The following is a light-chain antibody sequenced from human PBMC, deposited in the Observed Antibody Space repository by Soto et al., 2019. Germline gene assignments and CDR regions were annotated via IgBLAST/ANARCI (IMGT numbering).Light chain of an antibody. CDR1: QSISNW. Sequence: IQMTQSPSTLSASVGDRVTITCRTSQSISNWLAWYQHRPGQAPKVLIYAASTLQSGVPSRFSGSVSGTDFTLTITSLQPEDFATYYCQQFNNFGQGTRLEIK. CDR3: QQFNN. CDR2: AAS. J-gene: IGKJ5*01. V-gene: IGKV1-5*01.